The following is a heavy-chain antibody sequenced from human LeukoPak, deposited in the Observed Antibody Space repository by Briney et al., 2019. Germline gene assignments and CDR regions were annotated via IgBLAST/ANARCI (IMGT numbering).Heavy chain of an antibody. CDR1: GFTVSSNY. CDR3: ARVSTVVTGSSGSFDY. V-gene: IGHV3-66*01. Sequence: PGGSLRLSCAASGFTVSSNYMSWGRQAPGKGLEWVSVIYSGGSRYYADSVKGRFTIARDNSKNTLYLQMNSLRAEDTAVYYCARVSTVVTGSSGSFDYWGQGTLVTVSS. CDR2: IYSGGSR. D-gene: IGHD4-23*01. J-gene: IGHJ4*02.